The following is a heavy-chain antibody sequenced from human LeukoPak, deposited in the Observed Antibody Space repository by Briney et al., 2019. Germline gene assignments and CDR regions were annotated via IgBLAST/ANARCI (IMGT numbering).Heavy chain of an antibody. J-gene: IGHJ3*02. V-gene: IGHV3-7*01. CDR2: IKQDGSEK. Sequence: GGSLRLSCAASGFTFSSYWMSWVRQAPGKGLEWVANIKQDGSEKYYVDSVKGRFTISRDNASNSLYLQMNSLRAEDTAVYYWARDSSSWYDAFDIWGQGTMVTVSS. CDR1: GFTFSSYW. CDR3: ARDSSSWYDAFDI. D-gene: IGHD6-13*01.